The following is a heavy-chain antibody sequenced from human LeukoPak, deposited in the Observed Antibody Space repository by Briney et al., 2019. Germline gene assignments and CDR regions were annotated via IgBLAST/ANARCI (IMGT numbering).Heavy chain of an antibody. Sequence: PSETLSLTCTVSGGSISSYYWRWIRQPPGKGLEWIGYIHYSGSTSYNPSLKSRVTISVDTSKNQISLKLRSVTAADTAVYSCARTTEDCSSTSCYQYWFDPWGQGTLVTVSS. CDR2: IHYSGST. CDR1: GGSISSYY. D-gene: IGHD2-2*01. CDR3: ARTTEDCSSTSCYQYWFDP. V-gene: IGHV4-59*01. J-gene: IGHJ5*02.